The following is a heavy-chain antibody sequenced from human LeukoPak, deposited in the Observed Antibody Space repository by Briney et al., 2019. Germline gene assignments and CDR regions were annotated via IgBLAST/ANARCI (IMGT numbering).Heavy chain of an antibody. CDR1: GFTVSSNY. CDR2: IKQDGSEK. Sequence: GGSLRLSCAASGFTVSSNYMSWVRQAPGKGLEWVANIKQDGSEKYYVDSVKGRFTISRDNAKNSLYLQMNSLRAEDTAVYYCARLGAAAGTGSFDYWGQGTLVTVSS. CDR3: ARLGAAAGTGSFDY. D-gene: IGHD6-13*01. V-gene: IGHV3-7*01. J-gene: IGHJ4*02.